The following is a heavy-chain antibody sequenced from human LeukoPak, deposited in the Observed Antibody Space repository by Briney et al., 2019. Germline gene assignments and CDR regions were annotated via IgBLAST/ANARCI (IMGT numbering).Heavy chain of an antibody. CDR3: AKDTAQYQLLDAFDI. J-gene: IGHJ3*02. D-gene: IGHD2-2*01. CDR2: ISSSSSYI. V-gene: IGHV3-21*01. Sequence: GGSLRLSCAASGFTFSSYSMNWVRQAPGKGLEWVSSISSSSSYIYYADSVKGRFTISRDNSKNTLYLQMNSLRAEDTAVYYCAKDTAQYQLLDAFDIWGQGTMVTVSS. CDR1: GFTFSSYS.